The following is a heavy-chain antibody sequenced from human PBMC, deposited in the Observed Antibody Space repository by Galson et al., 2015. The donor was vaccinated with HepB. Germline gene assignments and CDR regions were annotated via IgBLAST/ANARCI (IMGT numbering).Heavy chain of an antibody. Sequence: QSGAEVKKPGESLKISCKGSGYSFSTYWIDWVRHMPGKGLEWMGGIYPTDSDARYSPSFQGQVTISADKSTNTAHLQWSSLKASDTAVYYCARGGEYHGLGILCGIGSWGQGSLVTVSS. CDR1: GYSFSTYW. V-gene: IGHV5-51*01. CDR2: IYPTDSDA. D-gene: IGHD2/OR15-2a*01. CDR3: ARGGEYHGLGILCGIGS. J-gene: IGHJ4*02.